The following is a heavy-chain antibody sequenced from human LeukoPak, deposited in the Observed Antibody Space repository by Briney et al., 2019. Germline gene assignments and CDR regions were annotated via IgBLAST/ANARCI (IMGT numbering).Heavy chain of an antibody. CDR1: GFTFDDYA. V-gene: IGHV3-9*01. Sequence: GGSLRLSCAASGFTFDDYAMHWVRQAPGKGLEWVSGISWNSGSIGYADSVKGRFTISRDNAKNSLYLQMNSLRAEDTAVYYCASLTTAKDYWGQGTLVTVSS. CDR2: ISWNSGSI. CDR3: ASLTTAKDY. J-gene: IGHJ4*02. D-gene: IGHD4-11*01.